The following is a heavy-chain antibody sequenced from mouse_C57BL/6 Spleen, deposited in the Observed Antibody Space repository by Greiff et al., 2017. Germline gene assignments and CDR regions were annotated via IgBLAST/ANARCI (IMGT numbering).Heavy chain of an antibody. V-gene: IGHV1-82*01. CDR1: GYAFSSSW. CDR2: IYPGDGDT. D-gene: IGHD1-1*01. CDR3: ARYRYYYGFDY. Sequence: VQLQQSGPELVKPGASVKISCKASGYAFSSSWMNWVKQRPGKGLEWIGRIYPGDGDTNYNGKFKGKATLTADKSSSTAYMQLSSLTSEDSAVDFCARYRYYYGFDYWGQGTTLTVSS. J-gene: IGHJ2*01.